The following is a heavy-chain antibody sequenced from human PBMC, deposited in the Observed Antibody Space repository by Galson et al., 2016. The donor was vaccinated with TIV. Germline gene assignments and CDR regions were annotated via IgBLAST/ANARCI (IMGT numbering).Heavy chain of an antibody. CDR3: FIGHYSDS. Sequence: SLRLSCAASGFAFRSFWMSWVRQAPGKGLEWVANIEEDGSETYYVDSVKGRFIISRDNAKNSLHLQMNSLRAEDTAVYYCFIGHYSDSWGQGTLVTVSS. D-gene: IGHD3-16*02. CDR2: IEEDGSET. J-gene: IGHJ4*02. V-gene: IGHV3-7*01. CDR1: GFAFRSFW.